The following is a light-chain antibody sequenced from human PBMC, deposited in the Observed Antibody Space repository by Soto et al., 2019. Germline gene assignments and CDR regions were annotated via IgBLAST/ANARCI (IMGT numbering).Light chain of an antibody. CDR3: QQYGSSPPYT. J-gene: IGKJ2*01. V-gene: IGKV3-20*01. CDR2: GAS. CDR1: QSVSRSY. Sequence: PGERATLSCRASQSVSRSYLAWYQQKPGQAPRLLIYGASTTATGIPDRFSGSGSGTDFTLTISRLEPEDFAVYYCQQYGSSPPYTFGQGTKLEIK.